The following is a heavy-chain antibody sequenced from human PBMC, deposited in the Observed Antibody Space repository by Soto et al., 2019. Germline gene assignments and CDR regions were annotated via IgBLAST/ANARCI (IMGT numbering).Heavy chain of an antibody. D-gene: IGHD4-17*01. J-gene: IGHJ5*02. CDR3: ARRFALTTVTTSSLFAP. CDR2: ISAYNGNT. CDR1: GYTFTSYC. Sequence: ASVKVSCKASGYTFTSYCISWVRQAPVQGLEWMGWISAYNGNTNYAQKLQGRVTMTTDTSTSTAYMELRSLRSDDTAVYYCARRFALTTVTTSSLFAPWAQRTPVTV. V-gene: IGHV1-18*01.